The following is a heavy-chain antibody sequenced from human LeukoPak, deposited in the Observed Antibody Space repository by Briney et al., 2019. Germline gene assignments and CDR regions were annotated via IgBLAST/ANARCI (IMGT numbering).Heavy chain of an antibody. V-gene: IGHV4-59*01. D-gene: IGHD1-26*01. CDR3: ARVGATLYYYYYMDV. CDR1: GGSISSYY. CDR2: IYYSGST. J-gene: IGHJ6*03. Sequence: SETLSLTCTVSGGSISSYYWSWIRQPPGKGLEWIGYIYYSGSTNYNPSLKSRVTISVDTSKNQFSLKLSSVTAADTAVYYCARVGATLYYYYYMDVWGKGTTVTVSS.